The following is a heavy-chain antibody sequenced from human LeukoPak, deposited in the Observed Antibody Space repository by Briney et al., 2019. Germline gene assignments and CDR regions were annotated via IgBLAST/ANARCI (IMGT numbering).Heavy chain of an antibody. J-gene: IGHJ4*02. V-gene: IGHV3-21*01. CDR3: ARDSRDGYKTPLDY. D-gene: IGHD5-24*01. CDR2: ISSSSSYI. Sequence: GGSLRLSCAASGFTFSSYSMNWVRQAPGRGLEWVSSISSSSSYIYYADSVMGRFTISRDNAKNSLYLQMNSLRAEDTAVYYCARDSRDGYKTPLDYWGQGTLVTVSS. CDR1: GFTFSSYS.